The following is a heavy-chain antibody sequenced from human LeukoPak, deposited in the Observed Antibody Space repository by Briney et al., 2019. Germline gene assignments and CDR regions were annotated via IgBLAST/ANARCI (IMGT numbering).Heavy chain of an antibody. D-gene: IGHD6-19*01. J-gene: IGHJ5*02. CDR3: ARERAVAGTNWFDP. Sequence: PGRSLRLSCAASGLTFSSYGMHWVRQAPGKGLEWVAVIWYDGSNKYYADSVKGRFTISRDNSKNTLYLQMNSLRAEDTAVYYCARERAVAGTNWFDPWGQGTLVTVSS. V-gene: IGHV3-33*01. CDR1: GLTFSSYG. CDR2: IWYDGSNK.